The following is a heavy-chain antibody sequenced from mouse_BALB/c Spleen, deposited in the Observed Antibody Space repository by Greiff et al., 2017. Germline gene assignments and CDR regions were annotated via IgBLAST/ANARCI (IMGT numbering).Heavy chain of an antibody. V-gene: IGHV5-6-5*01. CDR3: ARGLTGYAMDY. D-gene: IGHD4-1*01. J-gene: IGHJ4*01. Sequence: EVKVVESGGGLVKPGGSLKLSCAASGFTFSSYAMSWVRQTPEKRLEWVASISSGGSTYYPDSVKGRFTISRDNARNILYLQMSSLRSEDTAMYYCARGLTGYAMDYWGQGTSVTVSS. CDR1: GFTFSSYA. CDR2: ISSGGST.